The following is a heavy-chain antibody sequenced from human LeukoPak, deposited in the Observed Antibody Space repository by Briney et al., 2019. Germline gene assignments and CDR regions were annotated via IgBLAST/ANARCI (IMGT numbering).Heavy chain of an antibody. CDR3: ARDGTRSTWFDP. CDR1: GYTFSSYA. Sequence: SVKVSCKASGYTFSSYAISWVRQAPGQGLEWMGGIIPIFGTANYAQKFQGRVTITTDESTSTAYMELSSPRSEDTAVYYCARDGTRSTWFDPWGQGTLVTVSS. CDR2: IIPIFGTA. J-gene: IGHJ5*02. D-gene: IGHD2-2*01. V-gene: IGHV1-69*05.